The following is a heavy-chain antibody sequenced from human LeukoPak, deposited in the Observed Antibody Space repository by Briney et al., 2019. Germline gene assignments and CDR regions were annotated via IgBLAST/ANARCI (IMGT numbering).Heavy chain of an antibody. CDR2: ITYDGTNK. Sequence: PGGSVRLSCAASGFTFDSYALHWVRQAPGKGLGWLAIITYDGTNKYYADSVKGRFTISRDNSKNTLFLQMNSLSAEDTAVYYCAKDLSPLYYYYGMDVWGQGTTVTVSS. V-gene: IGHV3-30-3*01. J-gene: IGHJ6*02. CDR3: AKDLSPLYYYYGMDV. CDR1: GFTFDSYA.